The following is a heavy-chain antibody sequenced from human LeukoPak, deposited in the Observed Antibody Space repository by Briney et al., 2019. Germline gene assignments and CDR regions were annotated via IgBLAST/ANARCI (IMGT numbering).Heavy chain of an antibody. CDR2: IYYSGST. J-gene: IGHJ4*02. D-gene: IGHD6-19*01. V-gene: IGHV4-59*08. CDR3: ARQRRSGSGWLSYYFDY. CDR1: GGSISGYY. Sequence: SETLSLTCTVSGGSISGYYWSWIRQPPGKGLEWIGYIYYSGSTNYNPSLKSRVTISVDTSKDQFSLKLSSVTAADTAVYYCARQRRSGSGWLSYYFDYWGQGTLVTVSS.